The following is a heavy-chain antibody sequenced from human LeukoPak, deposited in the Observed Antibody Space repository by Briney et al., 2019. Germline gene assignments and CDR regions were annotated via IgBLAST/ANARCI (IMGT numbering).Heavy chain of an antibody. J-gene: IGHJ5*02. CDR3: ARGPWVPYYYDSSGYSPET. D-gene: IGHD3-22*01. V-gene: IGHV4-61*02. CDR1: GGSISSGSYY. Sequence: PSETLSLTCTVSGGSISSGSYYWSWIRQPAGKGLEWIGRIYTSGSTNYNPSLESRVTISVDTSKNQFSLKLSSVTAADTAVYYCARGPWVPYYYDSSGYSPETWGQGTLVTVSS. CDR2: IYTSGST.